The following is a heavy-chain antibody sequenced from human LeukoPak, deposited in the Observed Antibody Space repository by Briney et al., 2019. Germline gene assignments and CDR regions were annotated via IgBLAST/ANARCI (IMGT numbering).Heavy chain of an antibody. J-gene: IGHJ6*03. Sequence: KPSETLSLTCTVSGGSISSYYWSWIWQPPGKGLEWIGYIYYSGSTNYNPSLKSRVTISVDTSKNQFSLKLSSVTAADTAVYYCARTYYDYVWGSYRSYYYYMDVWGKGTTVTVSS. V-gene: IGHV4-59*01. CDR2: IYYSGST. CDR1: GGSISSYY. D-gene: IGHD3-16*02. CDR3: ARTYYDYVWGSYRSYYYYMDV.